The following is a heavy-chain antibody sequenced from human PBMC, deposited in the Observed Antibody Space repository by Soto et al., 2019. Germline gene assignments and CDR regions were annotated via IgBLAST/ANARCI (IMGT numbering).Heavy chain of an antibody. Sequence: QVQLVQSGAEVKKPGASVKVSCKASGYTFTTYAMHWVRQAPGQRLEWMGWINAGNGNTKYSQKFQGRVTITRDTSASTAYMELSSLRSEDTAVYTCARSLMNPAMVTFYYFDYWGQGTLVTVSS. D-gene: IGHD5-18*01. V-gene: IGHV1-3*01. CDR1: GYTFTTYA. CDR2: INAGNGNT. CDR3: ARSLMNPAMVTFYYFDY. J-gene: IGHJ4*02.